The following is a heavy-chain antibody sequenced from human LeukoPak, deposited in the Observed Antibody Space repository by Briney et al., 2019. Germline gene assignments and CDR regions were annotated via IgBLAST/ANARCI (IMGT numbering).Heavy chain of an antibody. CDR2: INPNSGGT. D-gene: IGHD3-3*01. J-gene: IGHJ4*02. CDR1: GYTFTGYY. Sequence: GASVKVSCKASGYTFTGYYIHWVRQAPGQGLEWMGWINPNSGGTNYAQKFQGRVTMTRDTSISTAYMELSRLRSDDTAVYYCASSYYDFWSGYYVGGQIDYWGQGTLVTVSS. CDR3: ASSYYDFWSGYYVGGQIDY. V-gene: IGHV1-2*02.